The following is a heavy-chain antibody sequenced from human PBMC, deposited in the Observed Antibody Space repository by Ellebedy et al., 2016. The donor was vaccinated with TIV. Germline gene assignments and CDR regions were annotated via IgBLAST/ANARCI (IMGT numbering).Heavy chain of an antibody. CDR2: IYHTGST. CDR3: ARDSQSAWFGRHRHYFDH. D-gene: IGHD3-10*01. CDR1: GGSISRYY. J-gene: IGHJ4*02. Sequence: MPSETLSLTCTVSGGSISRYYWSWIRQPPGKGLEWIGYIYHTGSTTYNPSLKSRVTISVDVSTNHFSLRLTSVTAADTAVYYCARDSQSAWFGRHRHYFDHWGQGALVTVSP. V-gene: IGHV4-59*01.